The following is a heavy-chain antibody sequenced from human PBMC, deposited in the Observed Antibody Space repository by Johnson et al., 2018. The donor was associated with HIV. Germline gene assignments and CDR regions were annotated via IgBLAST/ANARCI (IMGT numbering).Heavy chain of an antibody. Sequence: QEQLVESGGGVVQPGRSLRLSCAASGFTFSSYAMHWVRQAPGKGLEWVAVISYDGSNKYYADSVKGRFTISRDNSKNTLYLQMNSLRAEDTAVYYCAGDGNYYDRSGYRVDAFDIWGQGTMVTVSS. D-gene: IGHD3-22*01. CDR1: GFTFSSYA. CDR2: ISYDGSNK. V-gene: IGHV3-30-3*01. J-gene: IGHJ3*02. CDR3: AGDGNYYDRSGYRVDAFDI.